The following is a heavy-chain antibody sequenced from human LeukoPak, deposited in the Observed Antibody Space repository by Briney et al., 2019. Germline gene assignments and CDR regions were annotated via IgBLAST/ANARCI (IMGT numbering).Heavy chain of an antibody. CDR3: ARADSSSWFFFDY. CDR2: IYTAGST. CDR1: GGSINSYY. D-gene: IGHD6-13*01. V-gene: IGHV4-4*07. J-gene: IGHJ4*02. Sequence: SETLSLTCTVSGGSINSYYWSWIRQLAGKGLEWIGRIYTAGSTNYNPSLKSRVTMSVDTSKNQFSLKLSSVTAADTAVYYCARADSSSWFFFDYWGQGTLVTVSS.